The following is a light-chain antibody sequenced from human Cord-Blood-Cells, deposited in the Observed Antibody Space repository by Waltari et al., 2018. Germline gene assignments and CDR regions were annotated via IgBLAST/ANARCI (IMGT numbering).Light chain of an antibody. CDR3: QSYDSSNHWV. V-gene: IGLV6-57*02. J-gene: IGLJ3*02. CDR2: GDN. Sequence: NFLLTQPHSVSASPGKQVTISCPDSSGSIPRNYGPWYQQRPGSAPTTVIYGDNQRPSGVPDLFSGSIDSSSNSASLTISGLKTEDEADYYCQSYDSSNHWVFGGGTKLTVL. CDR1: SGSIPRNY.